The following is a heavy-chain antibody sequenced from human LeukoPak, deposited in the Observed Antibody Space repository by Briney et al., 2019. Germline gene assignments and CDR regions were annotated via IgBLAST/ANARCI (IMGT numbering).Heavy chain of an antibody. D-gene: IGHD1-26*01. V-gene: IGHV3-23*01. CDR3: AKDAVGGTAYYFDY. Sequence: GGSLRLSCAASGFTFSSYAMSWVRQAPGKGLEWVSAISGSGGSTYYAGSVKGRFTISRDNSKNTLYLQMNRLRAEDTAVYYCAKDAVGGTAYYFDYWGQGTLVTVSS. J-gene: IGHJ4*02. CDR1: GFTFSSYA. CDR2: ISGSGGST.